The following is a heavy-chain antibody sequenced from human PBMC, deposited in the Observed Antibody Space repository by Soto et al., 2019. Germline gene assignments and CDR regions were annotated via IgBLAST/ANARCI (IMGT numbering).Heavy chain of an antibody. J-gene: IGHJ4*02. V-gene: IGHV1-18*01. D-gene: IGHD6-19*01. CDR3: ARSPAQGLCDCFDY. CDR1: GYTFTSYG. CDR2: ISADNDNT. Sequence: GASVKVSCKASGYTFTSYGINWVRQAPGQGLEWMGWISADNDNTNYSQKFQGRVTMTTDTSTSTVYMELRNLRSDDTAVYYCARSPAQGLCDCFDYWGQGTLVTVSS.